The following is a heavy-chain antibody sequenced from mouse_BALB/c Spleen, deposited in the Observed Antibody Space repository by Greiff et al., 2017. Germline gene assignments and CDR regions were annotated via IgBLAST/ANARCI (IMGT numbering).Heavy chain of an antibody. J-gene: IGHJ4*01. D-gene: IGHD2-10*01. CDR1: GFSLTGYG. CDR2: IWGDGST. Sequence: VQGVESGPGLVAPSQSLSITCTVSGFSLTGYGVHWVRQPPGKGLEWLGMIWGDGSTDYNSALKSRLSISKDNSKSQVFLKMNSLQTDDTARYYCATRARAYYGNAMDDWGQGTSVTVSS. V-gene: IGHV2-6-7*01. CDR3: ATRARAYYGNAMDD.